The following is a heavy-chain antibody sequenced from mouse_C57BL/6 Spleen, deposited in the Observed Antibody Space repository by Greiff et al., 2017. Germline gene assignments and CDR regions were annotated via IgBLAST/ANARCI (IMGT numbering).Heavy chain of an antibody. D-gene: IGHD1-1*01. V-gene: IGHV5-17*01. CDR1: GFTFSDYG. Sequence: EVQRVESGGGLVKPGGSLKLSCAASGFTFSDYGMHWVRQAPEKGLAWVAYISSGSSTIYYADTVKGRFTISRDNAKNTLFLQMTSLRSEDTAMYYCALYYGSPAWFSYWGQGTLVTVSA. CDR3: ALYYGSPAWFSY. CDR2: ISSGSSTI. J-gene: IGHJ3*01.